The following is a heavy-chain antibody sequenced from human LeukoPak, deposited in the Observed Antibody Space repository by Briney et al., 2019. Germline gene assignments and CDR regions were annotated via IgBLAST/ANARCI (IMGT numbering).Heavy chain of an antibody. CDR1: GFTFSSYA. J-gene: IGHJ6*02. D-gene: IGHD3-16*01. Sequence: GGSLRLSCAASGFTFSSYAMHWVRQAPGKGLEWVAVISYDGSNKYYADSVKGRFTISRDNSKTTLYLQMNSLRAEDTAVYYCARSPLYYVRIYYGMDVWGQGTTVSVSS. CDR3: ARSPLYYVRIYYGMDV. V-gene: IGHV3-30*04. CDR2: ISYDGSNK.